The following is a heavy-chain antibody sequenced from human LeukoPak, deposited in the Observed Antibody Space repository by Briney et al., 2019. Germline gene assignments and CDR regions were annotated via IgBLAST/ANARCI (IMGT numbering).Heavy chain of an antibody. D-gene: IGHD3-22*01. CDR2: INSDGSST. CDR1: GFTFSSYG. Sequence: GGSLRLSCAASGFTFSSYGMHWVRQAPGKGLVWVSRINSDGSSTSYADSVKGRFTISRDNAKNTLYLQMNSLRAEDTAVYYCARDGPDSSGYGILDYWGQETLATVSS. V-gene: IGHV3-74*01. J-gene: IGHJ4*02. CDR3: ARDGPDSSGYGILDY.